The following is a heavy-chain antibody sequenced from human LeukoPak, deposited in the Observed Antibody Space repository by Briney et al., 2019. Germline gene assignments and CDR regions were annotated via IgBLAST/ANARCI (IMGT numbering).Heavy chain of an antibody. CDR1: GGTFSSYA. Sequence: GASVKVSCKASGGTFSSYAISWVRQAPGQGLEWMGWMNPNSGNTGYAQKFQGRVTMTRNTSISTAYMELSSLRSEDTAVYYCARGLTGYYYEDPWGQGTLVTVSS. CDR3: ARGLTGYYYEDP. V-gene: IGHV1-8*02. CDR2: MNPNSGNT. D-gene: IGHD3-9*01. J-gene: IGHJ5*02.